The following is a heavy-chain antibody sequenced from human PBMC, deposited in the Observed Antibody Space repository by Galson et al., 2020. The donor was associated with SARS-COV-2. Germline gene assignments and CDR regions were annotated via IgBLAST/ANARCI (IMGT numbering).Heavy chain of an antibody. CDR1: GYSISSGYY. CDR3: ARDSYNWNYLDY. Sequence: SETLSLTCAVSGYSISSGYYWGWIRQPPGKGLEWIGSIYYSGSTYYNPSLKSRVTISVDTSKNQFSLKLSSVTAADTAVYYCARDSYNWNYLDYWGQGTLVTVSS. V-gene: IGHV4-38-2*02. CDR2: IYYSGST. D-gene: IGHD1-20*01. J-gene: IGHJ4*02.